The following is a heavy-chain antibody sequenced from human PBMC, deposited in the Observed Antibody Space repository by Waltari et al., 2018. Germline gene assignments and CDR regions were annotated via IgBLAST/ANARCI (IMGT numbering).Heavy chain of an antibody. V-gene: IGHV3-23*01. Sequence: DVQVLESGGGLLQPGWSLRLSCTVPGLTFGRHAISWVRQAPGAGLLWVSAISVSDDTYYANSVKGRFTISRDTSTNTVYLQLKNLRTEDTALYYCAKPFYNWDDPLHSWGRGTLVTVSS. CDR3: AKPFYNWDDPLHS. J-gene: IGHJ4*02. D-gene: IGHD1-20*01. CDR2: ISVSDDT. CDR1: GLTFGRHA.